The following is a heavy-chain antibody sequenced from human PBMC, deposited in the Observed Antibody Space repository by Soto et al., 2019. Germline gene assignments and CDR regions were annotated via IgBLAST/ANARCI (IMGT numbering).Heavy chain of an antibody. D-gene: IGHD2-8*01. CDR1: GFTFSAYS. CDR3: ARDNGMAGSFDP. V-gene: IGHV3-48*02. Sequence: EMQLVESGGGLVQPGESLRLSCAASGFTFSAYSMNWARQAPGKGLEWISYITGSSATIYYADSVKGRFTISRDNAKNSLYLQVNSLRDEDTAIYFCARDNGMAGSFDPWGQGTLVTVSS. CDR2: ITGSSATI. J-gene: IGHJ5*02.